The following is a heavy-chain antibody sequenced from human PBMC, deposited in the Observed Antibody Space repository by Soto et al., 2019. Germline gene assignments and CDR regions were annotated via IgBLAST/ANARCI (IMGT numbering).Heavy chain of an antibody. V-gene: IGHV1-18*01. CDR3: ARVKAQWLVESFYI. Sequence: QVQLVQSGADVKKPGASVKVSCKASGYTFTSNGCTGVRQAPVQGLEGMGWISAYNGNTNYAQKLQGRVTMTTDTSTSTAYMELRSLRSDDTAVYYCARVKAQWLVESFYIWGQGTMVTVSS. CDR2: ISAYNGNT. D-gene: IGHD6-19*01. CDR1: GYTFTSNG. J-gene: IGHJ3*02.